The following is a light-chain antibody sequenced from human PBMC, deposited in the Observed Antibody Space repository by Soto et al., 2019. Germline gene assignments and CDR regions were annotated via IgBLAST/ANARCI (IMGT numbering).Light chain of an antibody. CDR2: KAS. J-gene: IGKJ4*01. Sequence: DIQMTQSPSTLSASVGDRVTITCRASQSISSWLAWYQQKPGKAPKFLIYKASNLESGVPSRFSGSGSGTEFTLPISSLQPDHFATYYCQQYNSYSLTFGGGTKVDTK. CDR1: QSISSW. V-gene: IGKV1-5*03. CDR3: QQYNSYSLT.